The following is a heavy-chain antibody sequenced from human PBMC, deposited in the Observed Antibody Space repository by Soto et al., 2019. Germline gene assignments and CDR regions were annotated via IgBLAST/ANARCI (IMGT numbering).Heavy chain of an antibody. D-gene: IGHD4-4*01. CDR2: MDRSDSRT. CDR3: ARVGHDYSNSGMDV. J-gene: IGHJ6*02. CDR1: GCSLSSYW. V-gene: IGHV5-10-1*01. Sequence: GESLMISCKGSGCSLSSYWINWVGQMPGKGLEWVGKMDRSDSRTTYSPAFQRHVTVSVDKSISTAYLQWSSVKASDTVMFYCARVGHDYSNSGMDVWVQGTTVTVSS.